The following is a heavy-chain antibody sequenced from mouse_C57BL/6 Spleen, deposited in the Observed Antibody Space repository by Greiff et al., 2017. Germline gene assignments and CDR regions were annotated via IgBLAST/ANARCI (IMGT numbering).Heavy chain of an antibody. J-gene: IGHJ2*01. D-gene: IGHD2-4*01. CDR1: GYTFTSYW. V-gene: IGHV1-61*01. CDR2: IYPSDSET. CDR3: ARSDDYEN. Sequence: QVQLQQPGAELVRPGSSVKLSCKASGYTFTSYWMDWVKQRPGQGLEWIGNIYPSDSETPYNQKFKDKATLTVDKSSSTAYMQLSSLTSEDSAVYYCARSDDYENWGQGTTLTVSS.